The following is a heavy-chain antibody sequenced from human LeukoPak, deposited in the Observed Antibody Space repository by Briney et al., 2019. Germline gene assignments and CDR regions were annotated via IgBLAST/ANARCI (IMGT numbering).Heavy chain of an antibody. CDR3: VKGSKAVLITRDHYMDV. Sequence: GGSLRLSCEASGFTFSDPYMSWIRQAPGKGLECLSYISGSGTDINYADSVRGRFTISRDNAKNLLYLQMNDLRLEDTAVYYCVKGSKAVLITRDHYMDVWGKGTTVTISS. J-gene: IGHJ6*03. CDR2: ISGSGTDI. CDR1: GFTFSDPY. V-gene: IGHV3-11*04. D-gene: IGHD3-22*01.